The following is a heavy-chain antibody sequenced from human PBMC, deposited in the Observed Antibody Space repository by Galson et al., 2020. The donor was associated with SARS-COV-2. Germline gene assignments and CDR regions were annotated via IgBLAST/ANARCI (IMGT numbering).Heavy chain of an antibody. CDR2: MDSSGNR. CDR1: GGSISGHS. V-gene: IGHV4-4*07. J-gene: IGHJ4*02. Sequence: SETLSLTCFVSGGSISGHSWNWIRQSAGNGLEWIGRMDSSGNRDYNPSLRSRITMSVDMSTNQVSLSLRSVTAADTAIYSCARDHRLGDFFDHWGQGVLVTVSS. D-gene: IGHD1-26*01. CDR3: ARDHRLGDFFDH.